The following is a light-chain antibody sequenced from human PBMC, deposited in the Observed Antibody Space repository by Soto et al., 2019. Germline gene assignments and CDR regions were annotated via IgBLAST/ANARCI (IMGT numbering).Light chain of an antibody. J-gene: IGKJ2*01. CDR3: QQYNNGPTYT. CDR1: QSISSS. Sequence: EIVMTQSPATLSVSPGERATLSCRASQSISSSLAWYQQKPGQAPRLLIYGASTRATGIPARFSGSGSGTEFTLNIRSLQSEDFAAYSYQQYNNGPTYTFGQGTKLEIK. V-gene: IGKV3-15*01. CDR2: GAS.